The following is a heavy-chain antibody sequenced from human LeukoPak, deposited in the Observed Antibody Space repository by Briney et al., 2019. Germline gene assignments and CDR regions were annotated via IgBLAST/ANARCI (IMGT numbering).Heavy chain of an antibody. CDR3: AVRYDSSGYPVGLYYYYMDV. D-gene: IGHD3-22*01. J-gene: IGHJ6*03. CDR1: GFTFSSYA. CDR2: ISGSGGNT. Sequence: PGGSLRLSCAASGFTFSSYAMNWVRQAPGKGLEWVSSISGSGGNTYYADSVKGRFTISRDNSKNTLSLQMNSLRADDTAVYYCAVRYDSSGYPVGLYYYYMDVWGKGTTVTVSS. V-gene: IGHV3-23*01.